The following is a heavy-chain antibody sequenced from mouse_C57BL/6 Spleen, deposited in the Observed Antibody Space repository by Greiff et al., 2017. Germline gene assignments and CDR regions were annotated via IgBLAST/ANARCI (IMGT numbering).Heavy chain of an antibody. CDR1: GYTFTSYW. J-gene: IGHJ2*01. CDR2: IHPNSGST. D-gene: IGHD1-1*01. Sequence: QVQLQQPGAELVKPGASVKLSCKASGYTFTSYWMHWVKQRPGQGLEWIGMIHPNSGSTNYNEKFKSKATLTVDKSSSTAYMQLSSLTSEDSAVYYWARAFITTVYFDYWGQGTTLTVSS. CDR3: ARAFITTVYFDY. V-gene: IGHV1-64*01.